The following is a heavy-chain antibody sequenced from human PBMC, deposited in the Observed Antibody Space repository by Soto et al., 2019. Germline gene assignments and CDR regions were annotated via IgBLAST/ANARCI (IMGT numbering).Heavy chain of an antibody. CDR3: ARLGGYYQSLDT. D-gene: IGHD3-22*01. J-gene: IGHJ5*02. V-gene: IGHV4-59*08. Sequence: LSLTCTVSGGSIDTYYWSWIRQPPGKGLQWIGYIYYSGSTTYSPSLKSRVTISVDRSKNQFSLKLTSVTAADTAVYYCARLGGYYQSLDTWGQGTLVTVSS. CDR1: GGSIDTYY. CDR2: IYYSGST.